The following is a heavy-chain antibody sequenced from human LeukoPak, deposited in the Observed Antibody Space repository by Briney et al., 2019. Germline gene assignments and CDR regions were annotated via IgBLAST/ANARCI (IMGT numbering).Heavy chain of an antibody. V-gene: IGHV3-74*01. CDR3: VSFYETY. Sequence: GGSLRLSCAASGNYWMHWVRQAPGRGLVWVSHINGDGSWTSYADSVKGRFTISKDNAKNTVYLQMNSLRAEDTAVYYCVSFYETYWGRGTLVTVSS. CDR1: GNYW. CDR2: INGDGSWT. J-gene: IGHJ4*02. D-gene: IGHD2/OR15-2a*01.